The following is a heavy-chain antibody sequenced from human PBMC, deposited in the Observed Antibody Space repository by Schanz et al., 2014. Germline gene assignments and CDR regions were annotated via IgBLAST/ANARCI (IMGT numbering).Heavy chain of an antibody. CDR2: LSGGSSYI. J-gene: IGHJ5*02. V-gene: IGHV3-21*03. CDR1: GFTFGTFW. CDR3: ARESQIVEWFDT. Sequence: EVQLVESGGGLLQPGGSLRLSCAASGFTFGTFWMSWVRQAPGKGLEWVSSLSGGSSYIFYADSVKGRFTISRDNAKYSLELKSTSPEGKDAAVYERARESQIVEWFDTWGQGTVVTVSS. D-gene: IGHD3-16*02.